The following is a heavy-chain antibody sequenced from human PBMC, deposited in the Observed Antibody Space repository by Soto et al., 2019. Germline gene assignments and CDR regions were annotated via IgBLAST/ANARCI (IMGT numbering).Heavy chain of an antibody. Sequence: PRESLKISCKGSGYSFTSYWIGWVRQMPGKGLEWMGIIYPGDSDTRYSPSFQGQVTISADKSISTAYLQWSSLKASDTARYYCERFEAPSSWYVDYWGQGTLVTVSS. CDR3: ERFEAPSSWYVDY. J-gene: IGHJ4*02. CDR2: IYPGDSDT. D-gene: IGHD6-13*01. CDR1: GYSFTSYW. V-gene: IGHV5-51*01.